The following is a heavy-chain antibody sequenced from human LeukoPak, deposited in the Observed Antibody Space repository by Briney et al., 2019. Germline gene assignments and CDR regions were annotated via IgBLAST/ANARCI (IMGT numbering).Heavy chain of an antibody. CDR3: ARDPGYSSSWYILKPSYGMDV. D-gene: IGHD6-13*01. J-gene: IGHJ6*02. V-gene: IGHV1-18*04. CDR2: ISAYNGNT. CDR1: GYTFTGYY. Sequence: ASVKVSCKASGYTFTGYYMHWVRQAPGQGLEWMGWISAYNGNTNYAQKLQGRVTMTTDTSTSTAYMELRSLRSDDTAVYYCARDPGYSSSWYILKPSYGMDVWGQGTTVTVSS.